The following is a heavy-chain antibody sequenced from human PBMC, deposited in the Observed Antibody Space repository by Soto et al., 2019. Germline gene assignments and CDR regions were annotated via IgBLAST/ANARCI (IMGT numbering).Heavy chain of an antibody. CDR1: GGSISSSSYY. V-gene: IGHV4-39*07. D-gene: IGHD1-26*01. CDR3: ARDLLSGRYGMDV. CDR2: IHYSGST. Sequence: PSETLSLTCTVSGGSISSSSYYWDWIRQPPGKGLEWIGSIHYSGSTDYNPSLKSRVTISVDTSKNQFSLKLSSVTAADTGVYYCARDLLSGRYGMDVWGQGTTVTVSS. J-gene: IGHJ6*02.